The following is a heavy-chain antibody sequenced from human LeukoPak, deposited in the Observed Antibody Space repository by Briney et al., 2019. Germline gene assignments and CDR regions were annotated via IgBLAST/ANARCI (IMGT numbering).Heavy chain of an antibody. CDR3: AKAGGAVVPAAISVNFQH. CDR2: ISGSGGST. CDR1: GFTFSSYA. Sequence: GGSLRLSCAASGFTFSSYAMSWVRQAPGRELEWVSAISGSGGSTYYADSVKGRFTISRDNSKNTLYLQMNSLRAEDTAVYYCAKAGGAVVPAAISVNFQHWGQGTLVTVSS. D-gene: IGHD2-2*01. V-gene: IGHV3-23*01. J-gene: IGHJ1*01.